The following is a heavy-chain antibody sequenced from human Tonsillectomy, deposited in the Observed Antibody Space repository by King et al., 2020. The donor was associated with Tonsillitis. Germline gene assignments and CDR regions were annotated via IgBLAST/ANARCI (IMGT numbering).Heavy chain of an antibody. CDR2: ISISGSTI. D-gene: IGHD5-24*01. CDR3: ARHWGDGYNDGTYYSYMDV. V-gene: IGHV3-11*01. Sequence: VQLVESGGGLVKPGVSLRLSCAASGFTFSDYYMSWIRQAPGRGLEWVSYISISGSTIYYADSVKGRFTISRENAKNSLYLQMNSLRAEDTAVYYCARHWGDGYNDGTYYSYMDVWGKGTPVTVSS. J-gene: IGHJ6*03. CDR1: GFTFSDYY.